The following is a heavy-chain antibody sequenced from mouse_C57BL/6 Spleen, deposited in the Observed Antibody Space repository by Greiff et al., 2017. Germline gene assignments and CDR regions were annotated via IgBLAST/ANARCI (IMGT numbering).Heavy chain of an antibody. CDR1: GFTFSSYA. J-gene: IGHJ3*01. CDR2: ISDGGSYT. Sequence: EVMLVESGGGLVKPGGSLKLSCAASGFTFSSYAMSWVRQTPEKRLEWVATISDGGSYTCYPDNVKGQFTISGDNANNNLYLQMSKLKSEDTAMYYCAWEAQATGDWFAYWGQGTLVTVSA. D-gene: IGHD3-2*02. V-gene: IGHV5-4*03. CDR3: AWEAQATGDWFAY.